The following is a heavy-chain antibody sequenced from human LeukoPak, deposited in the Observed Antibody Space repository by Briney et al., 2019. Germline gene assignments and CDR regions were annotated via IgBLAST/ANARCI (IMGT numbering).Heavy chain of an antibody. CDR2: IYYSGST. CDR1: GGSISSSSYY. D-gene: IGHD3-22*01. Sequence: SETLSLTCTVSGGSISSSSYYWGWIRQPPGKGLEWIGSIYYSGSTYYNPSLKSRVTISVDTSKNQFSLKLSSVIAADTAVYYCARHKPYYHDSSGYYDYWGQGTLVTVSS. V-gene: IGHV4-39*01. J-gene: IGHJ4*02. CDR3: ARHKPYYHDSSGYYDY.